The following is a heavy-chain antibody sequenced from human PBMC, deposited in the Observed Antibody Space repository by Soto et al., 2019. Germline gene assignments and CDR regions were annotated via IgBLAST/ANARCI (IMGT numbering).Heavy chain of an antibody. Sequence: QVQLVQSGAEVKKPGSSVKVSCKASGGTFSSYAISWVRQAPGQGLEWMGGIIPIFGTANYAQKFQGRVTITADESTSTAYMELSSLRSEDTAVYYCARFPVVLRLLDWLLFSRPNHYYGMDVWGQGTTVTVSS. J-gene: IGHJ6*02. V-gene: IGHV1-69*01. CDR3: ARFPVVLRLLDWLLFSRPNHYYGMDV. D-gene: IGHD3-3*01. CDR2: IIPIFGTA. CDR1: GGTFSSYA.